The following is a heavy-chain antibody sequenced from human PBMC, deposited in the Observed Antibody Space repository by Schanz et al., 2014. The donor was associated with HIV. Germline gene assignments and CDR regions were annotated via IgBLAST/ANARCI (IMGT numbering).Heavy chain of an antibody. CDR2: MNPRSGNT. J-gene: IGHJ5*02. Sequence: QVQLVQSGAEVKKPGASVKVSCKASGYTFTSYDINWVRQASGQGLEWVGWMNPRSGNTGYAQKFQGRVTLTRNTSISTAYMELSSLRSDDTAVYYCARGRRDVSMIVLYWLDPWGQGTLVTVSS. V-gene: IGHV1-8*02. CDR3: ARGRRDVSMIVLYWLDP. D-gene: IGHD3-22*01. CDR1: GYTFTSYD.